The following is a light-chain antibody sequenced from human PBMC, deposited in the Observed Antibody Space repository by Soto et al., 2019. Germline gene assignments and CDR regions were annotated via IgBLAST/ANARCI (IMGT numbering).Light chain of an antibody. CDR1: QGIGNY. J-gene: IGKJ1*01. V-gene: IGKV1-27*01. CDR2: AAS. Sequence: DIQMTQSPSSLSASLGDRVTITCRASQGIGNYLAWYQLQPGKVPKLLIYAASTLQSGVPSRFRCSGSGTDFTLTISSLQPEDVATYFCQKYNSAPRTFGQGTKVEI. CDR3: QKYNSAPRT.